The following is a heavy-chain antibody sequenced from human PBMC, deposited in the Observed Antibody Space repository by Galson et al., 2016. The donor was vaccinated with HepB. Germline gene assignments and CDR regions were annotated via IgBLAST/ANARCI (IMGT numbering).Heavy chain of an antibody. J-gene: IGHJ6*02. Sequence: TLSLTCTLSGGPVSSRSYCWTWIRQQPGKGLEWIGYSYSNGDTSYNPSLQSRATISVDTSNDQFSLRLISATAADTAVYFCARDRRNDYFGVVSGTYYYYGMDVLGPGTTVTVSS. CDR2: SYSNGDT. D-gene: IGHD3-3*01. V-gene: IGHV4-31*03. CDR1: GGPVSSRSYC. CDR3: ARDRRNDYFGVVSGTYYYYGMDV.